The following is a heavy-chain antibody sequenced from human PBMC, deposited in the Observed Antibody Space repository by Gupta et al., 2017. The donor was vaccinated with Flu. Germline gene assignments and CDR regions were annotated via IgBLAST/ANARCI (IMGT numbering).Heavy chain of an antibody. CDR2: IRSKGNGETV. CDR3: SPHYDFWSDFAKD. D-gene: IGHD3-3*01. Sequence: QAPGKGLECVAWIRSKGNGETVDYAAAVEGRFTISRDDSKNTLYLQMNSLKTEDTAVYYCSPHYDFWSDFAKDWGQVTQVFVSS. V-gene: IGHV3-15*01. J-gene: IGHJ4*02.